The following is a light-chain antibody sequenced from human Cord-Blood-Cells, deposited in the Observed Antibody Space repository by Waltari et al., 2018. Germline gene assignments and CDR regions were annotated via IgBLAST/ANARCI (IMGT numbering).Light chain of an antibody. J-gene: IGKJ1*01. CDR3: QQYYSYPRT. CDR1: QGISSY. CDR2: AAS. V-gene: IGKV1-8*01. Sequence: AIRMTQSPSSFPASTGDRVTITCRASQGISSYLAWYQQKPGKAPKLLIYAASTLQSGVPSMFSGSGSGIDFTLTISCLQSEDFATYYCQQYYSYPRTFGQGTKVEIK.